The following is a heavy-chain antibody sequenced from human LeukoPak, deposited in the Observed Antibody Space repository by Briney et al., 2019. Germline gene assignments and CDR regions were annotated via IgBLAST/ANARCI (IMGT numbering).Heavy chain of an antibody. V-gene: IGHV1-18*01. Sequence: ASVKVSCKASGYTFTSYGISWVRQAPGQGLEWMGWISAYNGNTNYAQKLQGRVTMTTDTSTSTAYMELRSLRSDDTDMYYCGTGGGEVVVVPAAPTVYMDVWGKGTTVTVSS. J-gene: IGHJ6*03. CDR3: GTGGGEVVVVPAAPTVYMDV. CDR1: GYTFTSYG. D-gene: IGHD2-2*01. CDR2: ISAYNGNT.